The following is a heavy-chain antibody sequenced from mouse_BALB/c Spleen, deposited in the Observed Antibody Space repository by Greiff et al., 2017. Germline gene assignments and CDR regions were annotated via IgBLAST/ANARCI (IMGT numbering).Heavy chain of an antibody. CDR3: ARRLGPYYYAMDY. V-gene: IGHV14-3*02. CDR2: IDPANGNT. D-gene: IGHD4-1*01. Sequence: EVQLQQSGAELVKPGASVKLSCTASGFNIKDTYMHWVKQRPEQGLEWIGRIDPANGNTKYDPKFQGKATITADTSSNTAYLQLSSLTSEDTAVYYCARRLGPYYYAMDYWGQGTSVTVSS. J-gene: IGHJ4*01. CDR1: GFNIKDTY.